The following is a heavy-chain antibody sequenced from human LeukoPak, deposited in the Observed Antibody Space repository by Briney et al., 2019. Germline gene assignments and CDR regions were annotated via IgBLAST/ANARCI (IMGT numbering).Heavy chain of an antibody. D-gene: IGHD3-22*01. CDR2: IIPILGIA. V-gene: IGHV1-69*02. J-gene: IGHJ4*02. Sequence: SVKVSCKASGGTFSSYTISWVRQAPGQGLEWMGRIIPILGIANYAQKFRGRVTITADKSTSTAYMELSSLRSEDTAVYYCARGTYYDSSGYYIDYWGQGTLVTVSS. CDR3: ARGTYYDSSGYYIDY. CDR1: GGTFSSYT.